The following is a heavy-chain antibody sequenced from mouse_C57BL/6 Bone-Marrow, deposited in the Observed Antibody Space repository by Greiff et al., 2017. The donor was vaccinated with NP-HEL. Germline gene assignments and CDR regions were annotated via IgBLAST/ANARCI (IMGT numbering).Heavy chain of an antibody. J-gene: IGHJ3*01. V-gene: IGHV1-15*01. CDR1: GYTFTDYE. CDR2: IDPETGGT. D-gene: IGHD2-3*01. CDR3: TVGVYDGYYPGFAY. Sequence: QVQLQQSGAELVRPGASVTLSCKASGYTFTDYEMHWVKQTPVHGLEWIGAIDPETGGTAYNQKFKGKAILTADKSSSTAYMELRSLTSEDSAVYCCTVGVYDGYYPGFAYWGQGTLVTVSA.